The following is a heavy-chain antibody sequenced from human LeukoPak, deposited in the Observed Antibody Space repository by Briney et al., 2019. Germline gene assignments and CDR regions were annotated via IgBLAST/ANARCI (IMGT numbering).Heavy chain of an antibody. D-gene: IGHD6-13*01. CDR3: ARSPRIAAAGTDY. CDR1: GYTFTSYD. J-gene: IGHJ4*02. CDR2: MNPNSGNT. V-gene: IGHV1-8*01. Sequence: ASVKVSCKASGYTFTSYDVNWVRQATGQGLEWMGWMNPNSGNTGLAQKLQGRVTMTTDTSTSTAYMELRSLRSDDTAVYYCARSPRIAAAGTDYWGQGTLVTVSS.